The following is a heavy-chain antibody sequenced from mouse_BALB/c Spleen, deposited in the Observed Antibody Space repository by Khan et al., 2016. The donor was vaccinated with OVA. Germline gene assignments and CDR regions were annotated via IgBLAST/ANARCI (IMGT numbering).Heavy chain of an antibody. CDR1: GYTFTIYG. Sequence: QIQLVQSGPELKKPGETVKISCKASGYTFTIYGMNSVRQAPGKGLKWMGWINTYTGEPTYADDFKGRFAFSLETSASTAFLQINNLKNEDTATYFCARVGYNGTMDYWGQGTSVTVSS. V-gene: IGHV9-3-1*01. D-gene: IGHD2-14*01. J-gene: IGHJ4*01. CDR2: INTYTGEP. CDR3: ARVGYNGTMDY.